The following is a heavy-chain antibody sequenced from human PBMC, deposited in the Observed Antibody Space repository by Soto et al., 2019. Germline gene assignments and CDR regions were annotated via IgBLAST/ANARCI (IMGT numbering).Heavy chain of an antibody. CDR3: ARDYIVVVAAGSYQSYYYYGMDV. D-gene: IGHD2-15*01. Sequence: GGSLRLSCAASGFTFSSYGMHWVRQAPGKGLEWVAVIWYDGSNKYYADSVKGRFTISRDNSKNTLYLQMNSLRAEDTAVYYCARDYIVVVAAGSYQSYYYYGMDVWGQGTTVTVSS. J-gene: IGHJ6*02. CDR1: GFTFSSYG. CDR2: IWYDGSNK. V-gene: IGHV3-33*01.